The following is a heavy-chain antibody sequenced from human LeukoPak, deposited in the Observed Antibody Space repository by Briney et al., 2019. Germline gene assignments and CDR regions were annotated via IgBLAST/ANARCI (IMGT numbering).Heavy chain of an antibody. CDR3: AKTIVVVTPGGMDV. Sequence: GGSLRLSCAASGFTFSSYAMHWVRQAPGKELEWVAVISYDGSNKYYADSVKGRFTISRDNSKNTLYLQMNSLRAEDTAVYYCAKTIVVVTPGGMDVWGQGTTVTVSS. CDR1: GFTFSSYA. V-gene: IGHV3-30-3*02. D-gene: IGHD2-21*02. CDR2: ISYDGSNK. J-gene: IGHJ6*02.